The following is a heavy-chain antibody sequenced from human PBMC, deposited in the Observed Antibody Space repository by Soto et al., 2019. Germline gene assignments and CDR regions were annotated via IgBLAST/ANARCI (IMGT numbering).Heavy chain of an antibody. CDR3: ASEDGDYTYDY. CDR2: MYYRGST. D-gene: IGHD4-17*01. Sequence: QLQLQESGPGLVKPSETLSLTCTVSGGSISSSSYYWGWIRQPPGKGLEWIGSMYYRGSTNYNPSLRSRATISVDTSKNQFSLKLSSVTAADTAVYYCASEDGDYTYDYWGQGTLVTVSS. V-gene: IGHV4-39*01. J-gene: IGHJ4*02. CDR1: GGSISSSSYY.